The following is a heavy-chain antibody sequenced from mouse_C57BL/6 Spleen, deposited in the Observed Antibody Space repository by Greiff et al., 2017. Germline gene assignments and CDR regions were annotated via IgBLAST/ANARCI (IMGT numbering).Heavy chain of an antibody. Sequence: QVQLQQSGAELVRPGPSVKMSCKASGYTFTNYWIGWAKQRPGHGLEWIGDIYPGGGSTNYNEKFKGKATLTADKSSSTAYMQFDSLTSEDSAIYDCARKYCYSAWFAYWGQGTLVTVSA. CDR2: IYPGGGST. D-gene: IGHD2-12*01. CDR3: ARKYCYSAWFAY. CDR1: GYTFTNYW. V-gene: IGHV1-63*01. J-gene: IGHJ3*01.